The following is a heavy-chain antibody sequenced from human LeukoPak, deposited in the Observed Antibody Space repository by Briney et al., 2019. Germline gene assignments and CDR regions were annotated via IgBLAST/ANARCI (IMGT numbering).Heavy chain of an antibody. Sequence: GGSLRLSCAASGFTFSSYEMNWVRQAPGKGLEWVSYISSSGSTIYYADSVKGRFTISRDNAKNSLYLQMNSLTTEDTAVYYCTRIFYYGTRGYYPDFWGQGTLVTVPS. CDR2: ISSSGSTI. J-gene: IGHJ4*02. CDR3: TRIFYYGTRGYYPDF. D-gene: IGHD3-22*01. V-gene: IGHV3-48*03. CDR1: GFTFSSYE.